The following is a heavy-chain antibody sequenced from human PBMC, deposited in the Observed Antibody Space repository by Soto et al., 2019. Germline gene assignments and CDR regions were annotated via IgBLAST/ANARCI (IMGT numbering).Heavy chain of an antibody. Sequence: QVQLVQSGAEVKKPGSSVRVSCKASGGTFDSYSISWVRQAPGQGPEWVGKVAPIFYFSRYAPKFQGRVPIIADKSTSTAYLDLSGLTSEDTAVYYCATGALGGRQLLVRDAFDFWGQGTMVTVSS. V-gene: IGHV1-69*02. J-gene: IGHJ3*01. CDR3: ATGALGGRQLLVRDAFDF. CDR1: GGTFDSYS. D-gene: IGHD3-10*01. CDR2: VAPIFYFS.